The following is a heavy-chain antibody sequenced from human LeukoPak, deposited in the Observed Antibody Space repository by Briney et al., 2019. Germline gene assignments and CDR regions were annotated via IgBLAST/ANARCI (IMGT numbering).Heavy chain of an antibody. CDR1: GGTFSSYT. CDR2: IIPIFGTA. Sequence: SVKVSCKASGGTFSSYTISWVRQAPGQGLEWMGRIIPIFGTANYAQKFQGRVTITTDESTSTAYMELSSLRSEDTAVFYCARRRESSGLIFDYWGQGTLVTVSS. J-gene: IGHJ4*02. D-gene: IGHD6-19*01. V-gene: IGHV1-69*05. CDR3: ARRRESSGLIFDY.